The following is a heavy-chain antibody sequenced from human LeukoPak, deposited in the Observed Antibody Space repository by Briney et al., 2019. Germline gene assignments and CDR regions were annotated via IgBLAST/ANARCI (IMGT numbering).Heavy chain of an antibody. CDR2: ISYDGSNK. CDR1: GFTFSSYA. Sequence: PGRSLRLSCAASGFTFSSYAMHWVRQAPGKGLEWVAVISYDGSNKYYADSVKGRFTISRDNSKNTLYLQMNSLRAEDTAVYYCARPAPTSGSSSKAPRHYFDYWGQGTLVTVSS. CDR3: ARPAPTSGSSSKAPRHYFDY. J-gene: IGHJ4*02. D-gene: IGHD1-26*01. V-gene: IGHV3-30-3*01.